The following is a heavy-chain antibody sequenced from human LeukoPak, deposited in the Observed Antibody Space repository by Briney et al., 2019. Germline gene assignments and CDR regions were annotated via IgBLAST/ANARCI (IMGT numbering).Heavy chain of an antibody. J-gene: IGHJ4*02. CDR1: GFTFSSHW. Sequence: GGSLRLSCAASGFTFSSHWMHWVRQAPGKGLVWVTRISSDGSSTSYADSVKGRFTISRDNAKNTLFLQMSSLRAEDTAIYYCARISLSGWVNDHWGQGTRVTVSS. D-gene: IGHD6-19*01. CDR2: ISSDGSST. CDR3: ARISLSGWVNDH. V-gene: IGHV3-74*01.